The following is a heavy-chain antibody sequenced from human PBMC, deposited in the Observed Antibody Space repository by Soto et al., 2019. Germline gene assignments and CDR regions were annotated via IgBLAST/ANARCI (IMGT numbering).Heavy chain of an antibody. CDR3: TTDLGVTWKYYYYGMDV. CDR2: IKSKTDGGTT. D-gene: IGHD2-21*02. CDR1: GFTFSNAW. Sequence: GSLRLSCAASGFTFSNAWMSWVRQAPGKGLEWVGRIKSKTDGGTTDYAAPVKGRFTISRDDSKNTLYLQMNSLKTEDTAVYYCTTDLGVTWKYYYYGMDVWGQGTTVTVSS. J-gene: IGHJ6*02. V-gene: IGHV3-15*01.